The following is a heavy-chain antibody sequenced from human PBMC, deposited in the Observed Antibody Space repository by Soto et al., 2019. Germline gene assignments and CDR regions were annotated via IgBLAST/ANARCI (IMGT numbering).Heavy chain of an antibody. CDR3: AKEHLPTTVTTPGFDT. J-gene: IGHJ5*02. Sequence: QVQLVGSGGGVVQPGRSLRLSCAASGFTFSNYGMHWVRQAPGKGLEWVAVISYDGSNKYYADSVKGRFTISRDNSENTLYLQMDSLRAEDTAVNYCAKEHLPTTVTTPGFDTRCQGTRVTVSS. D-gene: IGHD4-17*01. CDR1: GFTFSNYG. V-gene: IGHV3-30*18. CDR2: ISYDGSNK.